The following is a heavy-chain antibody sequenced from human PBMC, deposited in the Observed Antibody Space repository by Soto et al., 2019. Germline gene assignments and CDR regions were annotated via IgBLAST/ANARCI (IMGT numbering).Heavy chain of an antibody. J-gene: IGHJ4*02. CDR2: ISYDGSKR. D-gene: IGHD2-15*01. Sequence: QVQLVESGGGVVQPGRSLRLSCAASRFIFSSYAMHWVRQAPAKGLEWVATISYDGSKRFYIDSVKGRFIISRDNSKNTLFLQMNNPRAGDTAVYCCGRGLFATAERAQPKVDYWGQGTLVTVSS. V-gene: IGHV3-30-3*01. CDR3: GRGLFATAERAQPKVDY. CDR1: RFIFSSYA.